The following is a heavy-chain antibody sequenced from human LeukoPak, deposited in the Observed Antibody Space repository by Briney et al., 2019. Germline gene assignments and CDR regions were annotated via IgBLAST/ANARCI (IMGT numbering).Heavy chain of an antibody. CDR1: GYTFASYD. V-gene: IGHV1-8*01. CDR3: VAKGC. Sequence: ASVKVSCKASGYTFASYDVNWVRQATGQGLEWMGWMNTNSGNTGHAQKLQGRVTMTRNTSISTAYMELSSLRSDDTAVYYCVAKGCWGQGTLVTVSS. J-gene: IGHJ4*02. CDR2: MNTNSGNT.